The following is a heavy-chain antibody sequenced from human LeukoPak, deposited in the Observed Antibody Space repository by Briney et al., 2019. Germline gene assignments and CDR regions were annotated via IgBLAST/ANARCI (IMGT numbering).Heavy chain of an antibody. J-gene: IGHJ4*02. V-gene: IGHV3-64*01. CDR3: ARRVKSLGNYFDY. CDR1: GFTLNNLG. Sequence: GSLRLFCGASGFTLNNLGIPWVRQASGKGLEYFSAISSNGGSTYYANSVKGRFTISRDNSKNTLYLQMGSLRAEDMAVYYCARRVKSLGNYFDYWGQGTLVTVSS. CDR2: ISSNGGST. D-gene: IGHD1-26*01.